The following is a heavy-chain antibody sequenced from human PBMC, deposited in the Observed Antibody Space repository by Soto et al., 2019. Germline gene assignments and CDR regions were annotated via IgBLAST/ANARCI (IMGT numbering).Heavy chain of an antibody. Sequence: ASVKVSCKASGGTFSSYTISWVRQAPGQGLEWMGWINAGNGNTRYSQKFQGRVTITRDTSASTAYMELSSLRSEDTAVYYCARGPDYYDSSGKNWFDPWGQGTLVTVSS. CDR1: GGTFSSYT. CDR3: ARGPDYYDSSGKNWFDP. J-gene: IGHJ5*02. V-gene: IGHV1-3*01. CDR2: INAGNGNT. D-gene: IGHD3-22*01.